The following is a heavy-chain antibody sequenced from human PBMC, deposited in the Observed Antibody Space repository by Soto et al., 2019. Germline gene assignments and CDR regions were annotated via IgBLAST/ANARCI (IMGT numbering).Heavy chain of an antibody. Sequence: GGSLRLSCAASGFTFSNYAMTWVRQAPGKGLEWVSAINNSGVRTYYADSVKGRFTISRDNSKNTLYLQMNSLRAEDTAVYYCAKDVYYYDSSGYYNPWGQGTLVTVSS. CDR1: GFTFSNYA. CDR3: AKDVYYYDSSGYYNP. V-gene: IGHV3-23*01. CDR2: INNSGVRT. D-gene: IGHD3-22*01. J-gene: IGHJ5*02.